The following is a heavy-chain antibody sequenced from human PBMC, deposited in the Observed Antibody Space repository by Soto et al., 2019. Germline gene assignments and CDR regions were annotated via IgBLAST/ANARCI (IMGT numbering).Heavy chain of an antibody. CDR1: GGSISSYY. J-gene: IGHJ4*02. D-gene: IGHD3-22*01. CDR2: IYYSGST. V-gene: IGHV4-59*08. CDR3: ARRYDSSGYYYFDY. Sequence: SETLSLTCTVSGGSISSYYWSWIRQPPGKGLEWIGYIYYSGSTNYNPSLKSRVTISVDTSKNQFSLKLGSVTAADTAVYYCARRYDSSGYYYFDYWGQGTLVTVSS.